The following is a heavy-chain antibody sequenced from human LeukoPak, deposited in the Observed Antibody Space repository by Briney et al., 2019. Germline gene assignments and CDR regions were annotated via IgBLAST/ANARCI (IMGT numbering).Heavy chain of an antibody. Sequence: PSETLSLTCAVYGGSFSGYYWSWIRQPPGKGLEWIGEINHSGSTNYNPSLKSRVTISVDTAKNQFSLKLSSVTAADTAVYYCARGGFYDFWSGYREGRNWFDPWGQGTLVTVSS. D-gene: IGHD3-3*01. CDR3: ARGGFYDFWSGYREGRNWFDP. CDR2: INHSGST. CDR1: GGSFSGYY. J-gene: IGHJ5*02. V-gene: IGHV4-34*01.